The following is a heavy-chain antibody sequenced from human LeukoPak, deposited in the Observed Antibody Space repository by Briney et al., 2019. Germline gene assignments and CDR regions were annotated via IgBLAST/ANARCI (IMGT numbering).Heavy chain of an antibody. CDR3: AREPRITIFGVVIIFAFDI. CDR2: INPNSGGT. V-gene: IGHV1-2*02. J-gene: IGHJ3*02. D-gene: IGHD3-3*01. CDR1: GYTFTGYY. Sequence: ASVKVSCKASGYTFTGYYMHWVRQAPGQGLEWMGWINPNSGGTNYAQKFQGRVTMTRDTSISTAYMGLSRLRSDDTAVYYCAREPRITIFGVVIIFAFDIWGQGTMVTVSS.